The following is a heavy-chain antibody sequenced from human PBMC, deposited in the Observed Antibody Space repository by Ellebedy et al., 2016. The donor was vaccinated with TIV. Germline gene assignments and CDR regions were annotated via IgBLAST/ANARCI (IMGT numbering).Heavy chain of an antibody. CDR1: GFTFSSYS. V-gene: IGHV3-48*04. Sequence: GGSLRLXXAASGFTFSSYSMNWVRQAPGKGLEWVSYISSSSSTIYYADSVKGRFTISRDNAKNSLYLQMNSLRAEDTAVYYCAGLRIAAAGTPYGMDVWGQGTTVTVSS. D-gene: IGHD6-13*01. CDR2: ISSSSSTI. J-gene: IGHJ6*02. CDR3: AGLRIAAAGTPYGMDV.